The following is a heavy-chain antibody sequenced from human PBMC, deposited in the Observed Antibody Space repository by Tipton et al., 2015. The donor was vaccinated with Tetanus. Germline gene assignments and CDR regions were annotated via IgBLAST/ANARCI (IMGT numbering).Heavy chain of an antibody. D-gene: IGHD3-16*02. V-gene: IGHV4-59*11. CDR3: ARVPLSLYYRLDY. CDR2: IYSSGST. CDR1: GGSISGHY. J-gene: IGHJ4*02. Sequence: TLSLTCTVSGGSISGHYWNWIRQPPGKGLEWIGFIYSSGSTNYNPSLKSRVTISVDTSKNQFSLKMSSMTAADTAVYYCARVPLSLYYRLDYWGQGTRVTVSS.